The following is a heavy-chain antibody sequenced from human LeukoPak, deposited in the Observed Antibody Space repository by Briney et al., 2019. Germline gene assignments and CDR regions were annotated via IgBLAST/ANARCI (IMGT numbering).Heavy chain of an antibody. CDR3: AKVGVAGTTVYFDY. Sequence: GGSLRLSCAASGFTFSGFGITWVRQAPGKGLEWVSVIGGSDGDTYYADPVKGRFSMSRDNSRNMVFLQMNSLRVEDTAVYYCAKVGVAGTTVYFDYWGQGTLVTVSS. CDR2: IGGSDGDT. V-gene: IGHV3-23*01. D-gene: IGHD1-1*01. CDR1: GFTFSGFG. J-gene: IGHJ4*02.